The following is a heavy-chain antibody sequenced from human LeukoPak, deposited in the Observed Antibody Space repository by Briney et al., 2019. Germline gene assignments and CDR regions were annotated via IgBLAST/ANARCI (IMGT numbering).Heavy chain of an antibody. V-gene: IGHV3-53*05. CDR2: IYSGGST. CDR1: GFSVSSNY. CDR3: ARGGTTTVATFDY. D-gene: IGHD3-22*01. J-gene: IGHJ4*02. Sequence: PGGSLRLSCAASGFSVSSNYMSWVRQAPGKGLEWVSVIYSGGSTYYADSVKGRFTISRDNSKNTLYLQMNSLRAEDTAVYYCARGGTTTVATFDYWGQGTLVTVSS.